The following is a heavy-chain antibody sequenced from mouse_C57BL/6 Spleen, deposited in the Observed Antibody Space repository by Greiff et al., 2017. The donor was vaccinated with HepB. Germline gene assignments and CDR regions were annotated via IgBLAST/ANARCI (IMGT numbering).Heavy chain of an antibody. CDR2: IDPSDSYT. J-gene: IGHJ3*01. CDR1: GYTFTSYW. V-gene: IGHV1-69*01. D-gene: IGHD1-1*01. Sequence: QVQLQQPGAELVMPGASVKLSCKASGYTFTSYWMHWVKQRPGQGLEWIGEIDPSDSYTNYNQKFKGKSTLTVDKSSSTAYMQLSSLTSEDSAVYYCAREIALLLRYWGQGTLVTVSA. CDR3: AREIALLLRY.